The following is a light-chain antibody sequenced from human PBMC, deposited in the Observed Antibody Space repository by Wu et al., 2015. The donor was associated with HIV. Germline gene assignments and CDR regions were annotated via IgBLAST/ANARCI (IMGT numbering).Light chain of an antibody. Sequence: DSVLTQSPGTLSLSPGERATLYCRASESVNSRYLSWFQQKPGQAPRLLIYGASSRATGIPDRFSGSGSGTDFTLTISRMEPEDFAVYYCQQYGSSLWTFGQGTKVEIK. V-gene: IGKV3-20*01. CDR2: GAS. CDR1: ESVNSRY. J-gene: IGKJ1*01. CDR3: QQYGSSLWT.